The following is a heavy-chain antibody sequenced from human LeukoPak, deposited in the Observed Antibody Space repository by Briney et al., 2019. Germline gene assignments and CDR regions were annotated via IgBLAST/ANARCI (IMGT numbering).Heavy chain of an antibody. J-gene: IGHJ5*02. CDR3: ARDAHLYSSGWNWFDP. CDR1: GYTFTSYG. D-gene: IGHD6-19*01. CDR2: ISAYNGNT. V-gene: IGHV1-18*01. Sequence: ASVKVSCKASGYTFTSYGISWVRQAPGQGLEWMGWISAYNGNTNYAQKLQGRVTMTTDTSTSTAYMELRSLRSDDTAVYYCARDAHLYSSGWNWFDPWGQGTLVTVSS.